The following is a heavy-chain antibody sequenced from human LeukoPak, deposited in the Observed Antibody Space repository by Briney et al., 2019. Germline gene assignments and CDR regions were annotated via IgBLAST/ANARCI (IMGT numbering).Heavy chain of an antibody. Sequence: GGSLRLSCSASGFNFSNHAMHWVRQVPGKGLEYVSHISTDGDRTSYPDSVKARFTISRDNSKNILYLQMRSLKAEDTALYYCVIHMGVVRRTDYWGQGTQVTVS. CDR2: ISTDGDRT. D-gene: IGHD2-15*01. V-gene: IGHV3-64D*09. CDR1: GFNFSNHA. CDR3: VIHMGVVRRTDY. J-gene: IGHJ4*02.